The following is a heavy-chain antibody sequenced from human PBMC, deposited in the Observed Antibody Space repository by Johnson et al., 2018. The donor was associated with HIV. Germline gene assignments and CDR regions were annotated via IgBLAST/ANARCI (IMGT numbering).Heavy chain of an antibody. J-gene: IGHJ3*01. D-gene: IGHD6-13*01. CDR2: IRYDGDNQ. CDR3: AKDEAQTLASAGRDAFDF. V-gene: IGHV3-30*02. Sequence: QMQLVESGGGVVRPGGSLRLSCAASGFTFDDYGMNWVRQAPGKGLEWVAFIRYDGDNQYYGDSVKGRFTISRDNSKNTLYLQMNGLRPEDTAVYYCAKDEAQTLASAGRDAFDFWGQGTAVTV. CDR1: GFTFDDYG.